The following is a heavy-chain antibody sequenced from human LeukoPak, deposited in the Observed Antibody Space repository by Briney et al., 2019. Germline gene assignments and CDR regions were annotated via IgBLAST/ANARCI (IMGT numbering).Heavy chain of an antibody. V-gene: IGHV3-33*08. CDR3: VRDWNPRKGGYDY. CDR2: VWYDGSNK. J-gene: IGHJ4*02. Sequence: GGSPRFACAASGLTFSDYCMIWVRQAPGKGLEWVAVVWYDGSNKYYADSVKGRFTISRDNSKNTLYLQMNSLSAEDTAVYYRVRDWNPRKGGYDYWGQGTLDTVSS. CDR1: GLTFSDYC. D-gene: IGHD1-1*01.